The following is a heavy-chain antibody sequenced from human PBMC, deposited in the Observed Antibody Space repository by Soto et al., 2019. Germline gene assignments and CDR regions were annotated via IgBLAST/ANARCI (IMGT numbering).Heavy chain of an antibody. Sequence: GGSLRLSCAASGFTFDDYGMSWVRQAPGKGLEWVSGINWNGGSTGYADSVKGRFTISRDNAKNSLYLQMNSLRAADTALYHCARSSIDYGDYGHTVGQGQKKMLSYYYYMDVWGKGTTVTVSS. J-gene: IGHJ6*03. V-gene: IGHV3-20*01. D-gene: IGHD4-17*01. CDR2: INWNGGST. CDR3: ARSSIDYGDYGHTVGQGQKKMLSYYYYMDV. CDR1: GFTFDDYG.